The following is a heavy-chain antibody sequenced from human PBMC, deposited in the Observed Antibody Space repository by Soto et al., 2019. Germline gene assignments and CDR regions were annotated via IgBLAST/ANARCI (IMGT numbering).Heavy chain of an antibody. J-gene: IGHJ6*02. Sequence: PGESLKISCKGYGYSFTSYWIGWVRQMPGKGLEWMGIIYPGDSDTRHSPSFQGQVTISADKSISTAYLQWSSLKASDTAMYYCARTSAAGKYYYGMDVWGQGTTVTVSS. CDR2: IYPGDSDT. CDR3: ARTSAAGKYYYGMDV. CDR1: GYSFTSYW. D-gene: IGHD6-13*01. V-gene: IGHV5-51*01.